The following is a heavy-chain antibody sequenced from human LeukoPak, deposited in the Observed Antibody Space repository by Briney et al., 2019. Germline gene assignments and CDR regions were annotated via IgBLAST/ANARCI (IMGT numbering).Heavy chain of an antibody. CDR2: IYYSGST. J-gene: IGHJ6*03. D-gene: IGHD2-2*01. Sequence: KPSETLSLTCTVSGGSISSYYWSWIRQPPGKGLEWIGYIYYSGSTNYNPSLKSRVTISVDTSKNQFSLKLSSVTASDTAVDYCARVPSVLYYSYMDVWGKGTTVTVSS. V-gene: IGHV4-59*01. CDR1: GGSISSYY. CDR3: ARVPSVLYYSYMDV.